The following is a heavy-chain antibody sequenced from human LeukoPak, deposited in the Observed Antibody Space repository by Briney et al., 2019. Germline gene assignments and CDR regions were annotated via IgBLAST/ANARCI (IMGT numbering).Heavy chain of an antibody. CDR3: ARGGNYPEDY. Sequence: GGSLRLSCAASGFIFSDAWMTWVRQAPGKGLEWVANIKQDGSEKYYVDSVKGRFTISRDNAKNSLYLQMNSLRAEDTAVYYCARGGNYPEDYWGQGTLVTVSS. J-gene: IGHJ4*02. D-gene: IGHD3-16*01. CDR2: IKQDGSEK. CDR1: GFIFSDAW. V-gene: IGHV3-7*01.